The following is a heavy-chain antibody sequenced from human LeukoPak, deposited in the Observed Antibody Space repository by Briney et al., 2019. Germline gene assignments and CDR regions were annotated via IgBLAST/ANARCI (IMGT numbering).Heavy chain of an antibody. V-gene: IGHV4-59*01. J-gene: IGHJ4*02. Sequence: SETLSLTCTDSGGSISSYYWSWIRQPPGKGLEWIGYIYYSGSTNYDPSLKSRVTISVDTSKNQFSLKLSSVTAADTAVYYCARDYGYSYYFDYWGQGTLVTVSS. CDR2: IYYSGST. D-gene: IGHD5-18*01. CDR3: ARDYGYSYYFDY. CDR1: GGSISSYY.